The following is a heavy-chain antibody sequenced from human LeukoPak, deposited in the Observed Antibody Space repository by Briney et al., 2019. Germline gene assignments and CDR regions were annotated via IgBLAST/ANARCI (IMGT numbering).Heavy chain of an antibody. J-gene: IGHJ4*02. CDR3: ARFTSVPKGFDY. D-gene: IGHD5/OR15-5a*01. CDR2: IYHSGST. CDR1: GYSISSGYY. Sequence: SETLSLTCTVSGYSISSGYYWGWIRQPPGKGLEWIGSIYHSGSTYYNPSLKSRVTISVDTSKNQFSLKLSSVTAADTAVYYCARFTSVPKGFDYWGQGTLVTVSS. V-gene: IGHV4-38-2*02.